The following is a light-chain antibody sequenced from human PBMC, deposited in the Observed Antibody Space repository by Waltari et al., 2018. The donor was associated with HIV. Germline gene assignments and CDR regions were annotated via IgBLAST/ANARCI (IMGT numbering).Light chain of an antibody. J-gene: IGLJ3*02. CDR2: RND. CDR1: SSNIGSNY. V-gene: IGLV1-47*01. Sequence: QSVLTQPPSSSGTPGQRVSISCSGSSSNIGSNYIYGYQQLPGTAPKLLMYRNDERPSGVPDRFSGSKSGTSASLALSGLRSEDEADYYCAAWDNSLSAWVFGGGTKLTVL. CDR3: AAWDNSLSAWV.